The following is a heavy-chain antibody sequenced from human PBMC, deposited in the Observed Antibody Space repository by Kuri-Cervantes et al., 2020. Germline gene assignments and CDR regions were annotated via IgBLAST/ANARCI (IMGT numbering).Heavy chain of an antibody. CDR1: GFTFSSYA. Sequence: LSLTCAASGFTFSSYAMSWVRQAPGKGLEWVSAISGSGGSTYYADSVKGRFTISRDNSKNTLYLQMNSLRAEDTAVYYCAKEAMKAVTGTFYFDYWGQGTLVTVSS. V-gene: IGHV3-23*01. D-gene: IGHD6-19*01. CDR3: AKEAMKAVTGTFYFDY. J-gene: IGHJ4*02. CDR2: ISGSGGST.